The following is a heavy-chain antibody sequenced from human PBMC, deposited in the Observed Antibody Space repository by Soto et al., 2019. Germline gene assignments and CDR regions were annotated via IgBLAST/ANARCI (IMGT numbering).Heavy chain of an antibody. J-gene: IGHJ5*02. CDR2: IHDRGTT. Sequence: QVKLQESGPGLEKPSGTLSLTCAVSGGSISNNRWWTWVRQAPGKGLEWIGEIHDRGTTNYNLSLKSRATVSIDRSKKQFSLGVRAVTAADTAVYYCAGQWAAGYGAFDPWGQGTLVTVSS. V-gene: IGHV4-4*02. CDR3: AGQWAAGYGAFDP. D-gene: IGHD3-9*01. CDR1: GGSISNNRW.